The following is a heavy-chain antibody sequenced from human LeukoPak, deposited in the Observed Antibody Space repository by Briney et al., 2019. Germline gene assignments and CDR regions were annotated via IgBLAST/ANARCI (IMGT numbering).Heavy chain of an antibody. CDR3: ATYFYGEYGSYYFDY. CDR1: GGPISSSSYS. Sequence: SESLSLTCTVSGGPISSSSYSWGWIRQPPGKGLEWIGRMYYNGSPNYNPSLKSRVTMSVDKSKNQFSLKLSSVTAADTAVYYCATYFYGEYGSYYFDYWGQGTLVTVSS. CDR2: MYYNGSP. J-gene: IGHJ4*02. V-gene: IGHV4-39*07. D-gene: IGHD4-17*01.